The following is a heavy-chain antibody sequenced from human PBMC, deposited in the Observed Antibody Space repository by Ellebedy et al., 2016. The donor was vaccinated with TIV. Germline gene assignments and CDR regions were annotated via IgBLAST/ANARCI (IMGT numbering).Heavy chain of an antibody. D-gene: IGHD5-24*01. CDR2: IIPIYGTT. CDR1: GGTFISYS. V-gene: IGHV1-69*13. CDR3: ARLGGGGNNLGYYYRALDV. J-gene: IGHJ6*02. Sequence: ASVKVSCXASGGTFISYSIAWVRQAPGQGLEWMGGIIPIYGTTNYAQKFRGRVTITADESTNAYMELSSLTSEDTAVYYCARLGGGGNNLGYYYRALDVWGQGTTVIVSS.